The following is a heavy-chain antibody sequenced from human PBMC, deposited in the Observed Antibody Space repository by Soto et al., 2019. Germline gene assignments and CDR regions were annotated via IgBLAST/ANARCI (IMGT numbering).Heavy chain of an antibody. CDR1: GGSISSYY. J-gene: IGHJ3*02. V-gene: IGHV4-59*01. CDR2: IYYSGST. D-gene: IGHD4-17*01. Sequence: ETLSLTCTVSGGSISSYYWSWIRQPPGKGLEWIGYIYYSGSTNYNPSLKSRVTISVDTSKNQFSLKLSSVTAADTAVYYCARDAYGVTPGAFDIWGQGTMVTVSS. CDR3: ARDAYGVTPGAFDI.